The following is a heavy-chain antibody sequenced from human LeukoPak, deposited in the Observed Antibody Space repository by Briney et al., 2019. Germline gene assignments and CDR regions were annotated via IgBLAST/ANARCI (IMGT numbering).Heavy chain of an antibody. V-gene: IGHV3-30*02. D-gene: IGHD3-16*02. CDR3: AKDAANLSYYFDY. CDR1: GFTFTNHG. CDR2: IWDDGSDK. Sequence: GGSLRLSCVASGFTFTNHGMHWVRQAPGKGLEWVASIWDDGSDKYSADSVRGRFTISRDKSKKTLYLQMNSLRAEDTAVYYCAKDAANLSYYFDYWGQGTLVTVSS. J-gene: IGHJ4*02.